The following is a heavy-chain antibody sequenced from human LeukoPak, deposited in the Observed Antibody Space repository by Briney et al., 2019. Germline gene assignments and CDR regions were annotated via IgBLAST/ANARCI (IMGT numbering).Heavy chain of an antibody. CDR3: ARRSGNFQADYNFDY. CDR2: IYPGDSDT. Sequence: GESLKISCKGSGYIFTNYWIAWLRQMPGKGLNWMGIIYPGDSDTRYSPSFQGQVTISPDKSINTAYLQWSSLKASDTAMYYCARRSGNFQADYNFDYWGQGTLVTVSS. J-gene: IGHJ4*02. V-gene: IGHV5-51*01. CDR1: GYIFTNYW. D-gene: IGHD1-26*01.